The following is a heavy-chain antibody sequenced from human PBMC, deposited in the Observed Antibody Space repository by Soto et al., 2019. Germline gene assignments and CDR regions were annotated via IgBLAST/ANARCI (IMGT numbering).Heavy chain of an antibody. CDR1: GGNFSSYA. D-gene: IGHD3-10*01. CDR2: IIPIFGTA. Sequence: SVKVSCKASGGNFSSYAISWVRQAPGQGLEWMGGIIPIFGTANYAQKFQGRVTITADESTSTAYMELSSLRSEDTAVYYCARAHYYGSGSYYTSFDPWGQGTLVTVSS. J-gene: IGHJ5*02. V-gene: IGHV1-69*13. CDR3: ARAHYYGSGSYYTSFDP.